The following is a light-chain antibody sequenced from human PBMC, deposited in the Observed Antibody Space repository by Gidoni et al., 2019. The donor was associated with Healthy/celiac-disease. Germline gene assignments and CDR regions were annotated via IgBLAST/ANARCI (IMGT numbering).Light chain of an antibody. CDR1: QSVSSN. CDR2: GAS. CDR3: QQYNNWPPLT. Sequence: EIVMTQSPAPLSVSPGERATLSCRASQSVSSNLAWYQQKPGQAPRLLSYGASTRATGIPARFSGSGSGTEFTLTISSLQSEDFAVYYCQQYNNWPPLTFGGGTKVEIK. J-gene: IGKJ4*01. V-gene: IGKV3-15*01.